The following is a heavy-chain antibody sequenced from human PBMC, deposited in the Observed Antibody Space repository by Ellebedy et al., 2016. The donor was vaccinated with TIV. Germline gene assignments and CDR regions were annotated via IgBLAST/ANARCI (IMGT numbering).Heavy chain of an antibody. CDR3: ARDRAGYDSSGYQRGVYWYFDL. Sequence: SETLSLXXTVSGGSISSYYWSWIRQPAGKGLEWIGRIYTSGSTNYNPSLKSRVTMSVDTSKNQFSLKLSSVTAADTAVYYCARDRAGYDSSGYQRGVYWYFDLWGRGTLVTVSS. CDR2: IYTSGST. V-gene: IGHV4-4*07. D-gene: IGHD3-22*01. J-gene: IGHJ2*01. CDR1: GGSISSYY.